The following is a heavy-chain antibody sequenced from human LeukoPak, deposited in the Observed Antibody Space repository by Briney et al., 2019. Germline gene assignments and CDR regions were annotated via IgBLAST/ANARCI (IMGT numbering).Heavy chain of an antibody. Sequence: ASVKVSCRASGYTFTRSYMHWVRQAPGQGLEWMGIINPSGGSTTYAQKFQGRVTMTRDTSTSTVYMELSSLRSEDTAVYYCARDGYMDSHGYWFDLWGQRTLVTVSS. CDR2: INPSGGST. D-gene: IGHD5-18*01. CDR3: ARDGYMDSHGYWFDL. CDR1: GYTFTRSY. J-gene: IGHJ5*02. V-gene: IGHV1-46*01.